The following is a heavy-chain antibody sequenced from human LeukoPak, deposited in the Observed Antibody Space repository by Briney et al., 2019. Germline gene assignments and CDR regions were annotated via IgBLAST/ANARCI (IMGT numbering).Heavy chain of an antibody. Sequence: GESLKISCKGSGYSFTSYWIGWVRQMPGKGLEWMGIIYPGDSDTRYGPSFQGQVTISADKSISTAYLQWSSLKASDTAMYYCARDCSGGSCYPFHDAFDIWGQGTMVTVSS. CDR1: GYSFTSYW. CDR2: IYPGDSDT. D-gene: IGHD2-15*01. CDR3: ARDCSGGSCYPFHDAFDI. V-gene: IGHV5-51*01. J-gene: IGHJ3*02.